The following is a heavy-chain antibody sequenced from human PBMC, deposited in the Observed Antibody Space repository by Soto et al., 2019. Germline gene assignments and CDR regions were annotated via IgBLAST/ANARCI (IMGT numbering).Heavy chain of an antibody. D-gene: IGHD1-26*01. CDR1: GYAITVLS. CDR2: FDPEDGET. J-gene: IGHJ4*02. V-gene: IGHV1-24*01. Sequence: ASVKVSWKVSGYAITVLSMHWVRQAPGKGLEWMGGFDPEDGETIYAQKFQGRVTMTEDTSTDTAYMELSSLRSEDTAVYYCATGFVIVGQYSTDYWGQGTLVTSPQ. CDR3: ATGFVIVGQYSTDY.